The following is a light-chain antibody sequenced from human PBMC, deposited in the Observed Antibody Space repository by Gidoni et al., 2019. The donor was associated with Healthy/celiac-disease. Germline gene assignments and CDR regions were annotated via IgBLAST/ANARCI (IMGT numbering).Light chain of an antibody. J-gene: IGKJ4*01. CDR3: QQYYSTPLT. V-gene: IGKV4-1*01. Sequence: VSLGERATINCKSSQSVLYSSNNKNYLAWYQQKPGQPPKLLIYWASTRESGVPDRFSGSGSGTDFTLTISSLQAEDVAVYYCQQYYSTPLTFGGGTKVEIK. CDR2: WAS. CDR1: QSVLYSSNNKNY.